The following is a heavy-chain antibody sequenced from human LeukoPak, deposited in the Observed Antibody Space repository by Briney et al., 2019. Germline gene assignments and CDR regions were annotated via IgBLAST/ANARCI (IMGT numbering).Heavy chain of an antibody. CDR2: ISSSGSTI. CDR1: GFTFSDYY. D-gene: IGHD2-15*01. Sequence: PGGSLRLSCAASGFTFSDYYMSWIRQAPGKGLEWVSYISSSGSTIYYADSVKGRFTISRDNAKNSLYLQMNSLRAEDAAVYYCARDRFSLCSGGSCYSAYYYYMDVWGKGTTVTVSS. V-gene: IGHV3-11*04. CDR3: ARDRFSLCSGGSCYSAYYYYMDV. J-gene: IGHJ6*03.